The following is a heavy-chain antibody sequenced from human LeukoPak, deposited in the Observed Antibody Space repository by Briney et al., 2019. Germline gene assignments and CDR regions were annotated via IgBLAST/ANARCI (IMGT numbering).Heavy chain of an antibody. Sequence: GGSLRLSCAAXGXXXXXXXXXXXXXAXXXXLXXVXXXXGXXGRXNYAXSXKGRFTIXRDNSKNTLYLQMNSLRAEDTAVYYCAKEAPPGYGNIIANDYWGQGTLVTVSS. V-gene: IGHV3-23*01. CDR3: AKEAPPGYGNIIANDY. D-gene: IGHD5-18*01. CDR2: XXGXXGRX. CDR1: GXXXXXXX. J-gene: IGHJ4*02.